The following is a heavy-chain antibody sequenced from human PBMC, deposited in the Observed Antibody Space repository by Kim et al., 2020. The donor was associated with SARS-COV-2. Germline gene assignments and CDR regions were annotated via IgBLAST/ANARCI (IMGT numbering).Heavy chain of an antibody. D-gene: IGHD2-15*01. CDR1: GFTFSSYD. J-gene: IGHJ4*02. CDR2: ISYDGINK. Sequence: GGSLRLSCAASGFTFSSYDMHWVRQAPGKGLEWVALISYDGINKYFADSVKGRFTISRDNSKNTLYLQMNGLRAEDTAMYYCANGHCRGRNCYPSPTNNYWGQGTLVTVSS. CDR3: ANGHCRGRNCYPSPTNNY. V-gene: IGHV3-30*18.